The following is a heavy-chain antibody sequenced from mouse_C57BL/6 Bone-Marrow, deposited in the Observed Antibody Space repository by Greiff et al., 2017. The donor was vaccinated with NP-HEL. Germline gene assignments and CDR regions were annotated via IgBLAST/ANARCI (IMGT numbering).Heavy chain of an antibody. CDR2: IDPENGDT. J-gene: IGHJ2*01. CDR3: TTSNPDY. Sequence: VQLQQSGAELVRPGASVKLSCTASGFNIKDDYMHWVKQRPEQGLEWIGWIDPENGDTDYASKFQGKATITADTSSNTAYLQRSSLTSEDTAVYYCTTSNPDYWGQGTTLTVSS. V-gene: IGHV14-4*01. CDR1: GFNIKDDY.